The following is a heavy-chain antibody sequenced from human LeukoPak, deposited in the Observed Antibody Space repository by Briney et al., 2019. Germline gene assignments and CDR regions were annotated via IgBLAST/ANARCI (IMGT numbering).Heavy chain of an antibody. V-gene: IGHV3-49*04. CDR1: GFTFGDYA. Sequence: PGRSLRLSCTASGFTFGDYAMSWVRQAPGKGLEWVGFIRSKAYGGTTEYAASVKGRFTISRDDSKSIAYLQMNSLKTEDTAVYYCTRDPGYCSSTSCHNWFDPWGQGTLVTVPS. CDR2: IRSKAYGGTT. CDR3: TRDPGYCSSTSCHNWFDP. D-gene: IGHD2-2*03. J-gene: IGHJ5*02.